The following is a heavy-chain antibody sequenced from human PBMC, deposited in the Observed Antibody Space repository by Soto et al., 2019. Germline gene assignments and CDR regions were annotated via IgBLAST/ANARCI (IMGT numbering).Heavy chain of an antibody. CDR2: VYYSGIT. Sequence: QVQLQESGPGLVKPSQTLSLTCTVSGGSIRRRGYYWSWIRHHPGEGLEWIGFVYYSGITDYNPFLKSRVNLFGGTVKDQISLEVTPGAAAGTAGYFCAGFGARGGDWFDPWGQGTLVTVSS. CDR1: GGSIRRRGYY. J-gene: IGHJ5*02. D-gene: IGHD3-10*01. V-gene: IGHV4-31*03. CDR3: AGFGARGGDWFDP.